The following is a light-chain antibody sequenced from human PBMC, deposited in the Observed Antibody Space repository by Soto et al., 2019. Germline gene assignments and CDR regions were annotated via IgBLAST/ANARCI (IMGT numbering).Light chain of an antibody. CDR3: QQYYSYPPI. Sequence: AIRMTQSPSSFSASTGDRVTITCRASQGISNYLAWYQQKPGKAPNLLIYAASTLQSGVPSRFSGSGSGTDFTHTISYLQSEDFATYFCQQYYSYPPIFGQGTKLEIK. CDR2: AAS. CDR1: QGISNY. V-gene: IGKV1-8*01. J-gene: IGKJ2*01.